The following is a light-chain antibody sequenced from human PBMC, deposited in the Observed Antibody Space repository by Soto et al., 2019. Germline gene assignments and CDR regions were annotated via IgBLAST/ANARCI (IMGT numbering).Light chain of an antibody. CDR2: DVS. CDR1: GSDVGGYNY. V-gene: IGLV2-14*01. J-gene: IGLJ3*02. CDR3: SSCSASNTPWV. Sequence: QSALTQPASVSGSPGQSITISCTGTGSDVGGYNYVSWYQQHPGKAPKLMIYDVSNRPSGVSNRFSGSKSGNTASLTISGLQAEDEADYYCSSCSASNTPWVFGGGTKVTVL.